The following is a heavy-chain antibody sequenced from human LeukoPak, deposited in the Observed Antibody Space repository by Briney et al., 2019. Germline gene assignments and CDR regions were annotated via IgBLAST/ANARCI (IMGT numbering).Heavy chain of an antibody. J-gene: IGHJ4*02. V-gene: IGHV3-7*02. D-gene: IGHD5-18*01. CDR2: IKQDGSEK. Sequence: WGAPRTSFAGPGFTLISYWMSWGRPGPGEGAGGGANIKQDGSEKYYVDSVKGRFTISRDNAKNSLYLQMNSLRAEDTAVYYCARLRGYSYGYYDYWGQGTLVTVSS. CDR3: ARLRGYSYGYYDY. CDR1: GFTLISYW.